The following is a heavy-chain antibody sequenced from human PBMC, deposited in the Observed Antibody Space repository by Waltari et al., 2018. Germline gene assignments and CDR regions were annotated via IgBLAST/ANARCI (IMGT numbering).Heavy chain of an antibody. V-gene: IGHV1-69*14. J-gene: IGHJ6*03. CDR1: VGTFTSYA. Sequence: QVQLVQSGAEVKKPGSSVKVSCKAAVGTFTSYAISWVRQAPGQGLEWMGGGIPIFGTASYAQKFQGRVTITADKSTSTADMELSSLRSEDKAVYDCARRGKVRGYMDVWGKGTTVTVSS. CDR3: ARRGKVRGYMDV. CDR2: GIPIFGTA. D-gene: IGHD3-10*01.